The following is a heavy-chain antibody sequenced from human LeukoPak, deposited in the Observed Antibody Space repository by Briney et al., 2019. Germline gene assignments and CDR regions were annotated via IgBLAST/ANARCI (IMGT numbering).Heavy chain of an antibody. V-gene: IGHV3-21*01. CDR2: ISSSSSYI. Sequence: GGSLRLSCAASGFTFSSYSMNWVRQAPGKGLEWVSSISSSSSYIYYADSVKGRFTISRDNAKNSLYLQMNSLRAEDTAVYYCARERLRWYPETYWYFDLWGRGTLVTVSS. CDR1: GFTFSSYS. CDR3: ARERLRWYPETYWYFDL. D-gene: IGHD4-23*01. J-gene: IGHJ2*01.